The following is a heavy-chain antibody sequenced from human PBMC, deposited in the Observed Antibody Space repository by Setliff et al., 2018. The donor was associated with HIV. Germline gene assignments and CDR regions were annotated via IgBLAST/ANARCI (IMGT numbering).Heavy chain of an antibody. Sequence: PGGSLRLSCAASGFTFSSYEMNWVRQAPGKGLEWVSYISSSGSTIYYADSVKGRFTISRDNAKNSPYLQMNSLRAEDTAVYYCVRDPASSAYYARFDYWGQGTLVTVS. CDR3: VRDPASSAYYARFDY. CDR2: ISSSGSTI. J-gene: IGHJ4*02. V-gene: IGHV3-48*03. CDR1: GFTFSSYE. D-gene: IGHD3-22*01.